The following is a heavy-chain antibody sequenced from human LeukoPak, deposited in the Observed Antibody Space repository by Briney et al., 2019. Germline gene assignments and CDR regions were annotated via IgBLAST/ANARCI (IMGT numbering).Heavy chain of an antibody. D-gene: IGHD2-2*01. V-gene: IGHV3-53*01. Sequence: GGSLRLSCAASGFTVSSNYMSWVRQAPGKGLEWVSVIYSGGSTYYADSVKGRFTISRDSSKNTLYLQMNSLRAEDTAVYYCARDQVIESVHSSHHYFDYWGQGTLVTVSS. J-gene: IGHJ4*02. CDR1: GFTVSSNY. CDR3: ARDQVIESVHSSHHYFDY. CDR2: IYSGGST.